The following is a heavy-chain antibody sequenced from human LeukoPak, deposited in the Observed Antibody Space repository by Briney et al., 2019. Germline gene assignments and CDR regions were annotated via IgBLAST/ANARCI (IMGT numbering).Heavy chain of an antibody. CDR3: AKDPRYYYDSSGYSMA. V-gene: IGHV3-23*01. Sequence: GGSLRLSCAASGFTFSDYYMSWLRQAPGKGLEWVSAISGSGGSTYYADSVKGRFTISRDNSKNTLYLQMNSLRAEDTAVYYCAKDPRYYYDSSGYSMAWGQGTLVTVSS. CDR1: GFTFSDYY. D-gene: IGHD3-22*01. J-gene: IGHJ5*02. CDR2: ISGSGGST.